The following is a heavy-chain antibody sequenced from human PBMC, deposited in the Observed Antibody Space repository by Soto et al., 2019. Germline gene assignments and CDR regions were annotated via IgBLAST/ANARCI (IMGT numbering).Heavy chain of an antibody. Sequence: QVQLVQSGTEVKKPGSSVKVSCKASGGTFRNYPINWVRQAPGQGLEWMGSIFPLTDIPDYAQNFQARLTLXPDXXTSTAYMELSSLTSDDTAMYFCARGPLVVLNYFESWGQGTLVTVSS. CDR1: GGTFRNYP. CDR3: ARGPLVVLNYFES. CDR2: IFPLTDIP. V-gene: IGHV1-69*02. J-gene: IGHJ4*02.